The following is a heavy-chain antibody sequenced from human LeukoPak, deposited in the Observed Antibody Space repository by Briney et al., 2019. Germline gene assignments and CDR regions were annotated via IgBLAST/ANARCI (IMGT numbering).Heavy chain of an antibody. CDR1: GYSFISYW. V-gene: IGHV5-10-1*01. Sequence: HGESLKISCKGSGYSFISYWISWVRQMPGKGLEWMGRIDPYDSYSAYSPSFQGHVTISADKSISTAYLQWSSLKASDTAIYYCARHDEYASTGYFYPTYWGQGTLVTVSS. J-gene: IGHJ4*02. CDR2: IDPYDSYS. D-gene: IGHD3-22*01. CDR3: ARHDEYASTGYFYPTY.